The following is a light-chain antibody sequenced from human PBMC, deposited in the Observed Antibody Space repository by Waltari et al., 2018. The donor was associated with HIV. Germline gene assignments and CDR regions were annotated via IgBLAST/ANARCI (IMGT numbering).Light chain of an antibody. CDR3: QQNGDSPYT. Sequence: EIVLTQSPGTLSLSPGERAALSCRASQSVSSNYLAWFQQIPGQAPRLLIYGASSRATGIPDRFSGSGSGTDFTLTISRLEPADFAVYYCQQNGDSPYTFGQGTKLEIK. CDR2: GAS. J-gene: IGKJ2*01. CDR1: QSVSSNY. V-gene: IGKV3-20*01.